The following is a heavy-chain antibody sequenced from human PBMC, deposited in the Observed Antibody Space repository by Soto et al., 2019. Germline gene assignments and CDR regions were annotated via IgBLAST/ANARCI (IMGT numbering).Heavy chain of an antibody. CDR2: ISSSSSYI. Sequence: VQLVESGGGLVKPGGSLRLSCAASGFTFSSYSMNWVRQAPGKGLEWVSSISSSSSYIYYADSVKGRFTISRDNAKNSLHLQMNSLRAEDTAVYYCARGAVTMVRGVSYYYGMDVWGQGTTVTVSS. CDR3: ARGAVTMVRGVSYYYGMDV. V-gene: IGHV3-21*01. D-gene: IGHD3-10*01. J-gene: IGHJ6*02. CDR1: GFTFSSYS.